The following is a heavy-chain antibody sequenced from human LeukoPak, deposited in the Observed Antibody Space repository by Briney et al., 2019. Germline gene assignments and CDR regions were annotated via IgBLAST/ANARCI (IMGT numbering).Heavy chain of an antibody. Sequence: SETLSPTCSVSDGSIRTYYWSWIRQSPGQGLVWIGNIYYRGDINYNPSLKSRVIISIDTSKNQFSLEVTSLTAADTAVYYCARGRWGPAPTNDAFDIWGQGTMVTVSS. J-gene: IGHJ3*02. V-gene: IGHV4-59*12. CDR3: ARGRWGPAPTNDAFDI. CDR2: IYYRGDI. CDR1: DGSIRTYY. D-gene: IGHD2-21*02.